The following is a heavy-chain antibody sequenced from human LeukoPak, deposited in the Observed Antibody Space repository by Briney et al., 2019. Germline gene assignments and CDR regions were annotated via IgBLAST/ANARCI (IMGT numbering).Heavy chain of an antibody. D-gene: IGHD3-3*01. Sequence: GESLKISCKGSGYIFTNYWIGWVRQMPGQGLEWMGIIYPGDSHTTYSPSFQGQVTISADKSISTAYLQWSSLKASDTAMYYCARLGAPELRFLEWSMDVWGKGTTVTVSS. CDR1: GYIFTNYW. J-gene: IGHJ6*03. V-gene: IGHV5-51*01. CDR3: ARLGAPELRFLEWSMDV. CDR2: IYPGDSHT.